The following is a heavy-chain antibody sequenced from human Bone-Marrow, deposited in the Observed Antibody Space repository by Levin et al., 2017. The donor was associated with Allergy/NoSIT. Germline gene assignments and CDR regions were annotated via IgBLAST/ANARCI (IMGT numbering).Heavy chain of an antibody. CDR1: GFLFSSYS. CDR3: AGDIVGGGTGASWYYHGMDV. CDR2: TSTSSSIL. D-gene: IGHD6-13*01. Sequence: GGSLRLSCAASGFLFSSYSMNWVRQAPGKGLEWLSYTSTSSSILYYADSVKGRFTISRDNCKNSLYPESSSLRAGDTAVYYCAGDIVGGGTGASWYYHGMDVWGPGTTVTVSS. J-gene: IGHJ6*02. V-gene: IGHV3-48*01.